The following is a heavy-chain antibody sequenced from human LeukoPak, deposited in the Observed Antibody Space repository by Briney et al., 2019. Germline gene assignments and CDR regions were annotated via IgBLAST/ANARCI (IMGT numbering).Heavy chain of an antibody. CDR3: ARTFIAAAGTNWFDP. D-gene: IGHD6-13*01. V-gene: IGHV4-39*07. Sequence: SETLSLTCTVSGGSISSSSYYWGWIRQPPGKGLEWIGSIYYSGSTYYNPSLKSRVTISVDTSKNQFSLKLSSVTAADTAVYYCARTFIAAAGTNWFDPWGQGALVTVSS. CDR1: GGSISSSSYY. CDR2: IYYSGST. J-gene: IGHJ5*02.